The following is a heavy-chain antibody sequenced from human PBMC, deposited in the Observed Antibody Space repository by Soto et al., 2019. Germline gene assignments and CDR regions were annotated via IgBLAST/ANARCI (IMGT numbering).Heavy chain of an antibody. Sequence: SVKVSCKASGGTFSSYTISWVRQAPGQGLEWMGRIIPILGIANYAQKFQGRVTITADKSTSTAYMELSSLRSEDTAVYYCARDRVPQPNPYNWFDPWGQGTLVTVSS. V-gene: IGHV1-69*04. CDR2: IIPILGIA. J-gene: IGHJ5*02. CDR1: GGTFSSYT. CDR3: ARDRVPQPNPYNWFDP. D-gene: IGHD2-2*01.